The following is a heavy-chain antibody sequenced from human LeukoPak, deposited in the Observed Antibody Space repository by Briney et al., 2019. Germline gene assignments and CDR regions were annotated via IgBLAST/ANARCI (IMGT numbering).Heavy chain of an antibody. CDR2: INPNSGGT. CDR3: ARDRVTGGATISDY. J-gene: IGHJ4*02. CDR1: GYTFTGYY. Sequence: GASVKVSCKASGYTFTGYYMHWVRQAPGQGLEWMGWINPNSGGTNYAQKFQGRVTMTTDTSTSTAYIELRSLRSDDTAVYYCARDRVTGGATISDYWGQGTLVTVSS. D-gene: IGHD1-26*01. V-gene: IGHV1-2*02.